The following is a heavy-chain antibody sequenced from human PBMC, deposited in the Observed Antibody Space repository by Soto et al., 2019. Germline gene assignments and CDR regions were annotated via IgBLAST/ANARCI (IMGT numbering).Heavy chain of an antibody. D-gene: IGHD3-22*01. CDR1: GFTFGSHA. CDR2: IAFDGSNK. Sequence: GGSLRLSCVGSGFTFGSHAMNWVRQAPGKGLEWVSVIAFDGSNKYYADSVRGQFTISRDNSKNTLFLQMDSLRPDDSAIYYCARSYGPFYDSSYYGLARNYFDYWGQGTLVTVSS. CDR3: ARSYGPFYDSSYYGLARNYFDY. V-gene: IGHV3-30*04. J-gene: IGHJ4*02.